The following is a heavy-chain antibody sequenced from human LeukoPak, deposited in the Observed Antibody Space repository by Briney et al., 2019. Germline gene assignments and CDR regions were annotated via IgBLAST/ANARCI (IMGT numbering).Heavy chain of an antibody. CDR1: GFTVSSNY. J-gene: IGHJ4*02. Sequence: GSLRLSCAASGFTVSSNYMSWIRQPPGKGLEWIGYIYYSGSTNYNPSLKSRVTISVDTSKNQFSLKLSSVTAADTAVYYCARDEKLNYYDSSGYYVHWGQGTLVTVSS. CDR2: IYYSGST. CDR3: ARDEKLNYYDSSGYYVH. V-gene: IGHV4-59*02. D-gene: IGHD3-22*01.